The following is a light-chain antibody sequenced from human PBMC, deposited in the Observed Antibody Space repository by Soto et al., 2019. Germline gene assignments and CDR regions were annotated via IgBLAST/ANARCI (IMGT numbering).Light chain of an antibody. CDR2: INN. J-gene: IGLJ1*01. Sequence: QSVLPQTPSASGAPGQKVVISCSGSDSDVGTNSVNWYQQVPGAAPKLLIYINNKRPAGVPDRLSGSKSGTSASLAISGLRSEDEADYYCAAWDDTLPGYVFGSGTKVTVL. V-gene: IGLV1-44*01. CDR1: DSDVGTNS. CDR3: AAWDDTLPGYV.